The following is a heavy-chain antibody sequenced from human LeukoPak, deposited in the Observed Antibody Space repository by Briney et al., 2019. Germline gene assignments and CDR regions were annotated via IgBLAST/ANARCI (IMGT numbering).Heavy chain of an antibody. J-gene: IGHJ4*02. Sequence: GGSLRLSCVASGFPFSSYWMTWVRQAPGKGLEWVSAISHTSEYTYHADSVKGRFTISRDNSKNTLYLQMNSLRAEDTAMYYCAKGSSAGRPYYFDYWGQGTLVTVSS. V-gene: IGHV3-23*01. CDR1: GFPFSSYW. D-gene: IGHD3-10*01. CDR3: AKGSSAGRPYYFDY. CDR2: ISHTSEYT.